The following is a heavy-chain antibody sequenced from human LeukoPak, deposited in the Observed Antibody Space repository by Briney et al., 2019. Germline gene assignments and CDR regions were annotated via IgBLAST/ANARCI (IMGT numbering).Heavy chain of an antibody. V-gene: IGHV3-23*01. CDR2: ISGSGGST. CDR3: AGQFTMVRELDY. Sequence: GGSLRLSCAASGFTFSSYAMSWVRQAPGKGLEWVSAISGSGGSTYYADSVKSRFTISRDNAKNSLYLQMNSLRAEDTAVYYCAGQFTMVRELDYWGQGTLVTVSS. CDR1: GFTFSSYA. D-gene: IGHD3-10*01. J-gene: IGHJ4*02.